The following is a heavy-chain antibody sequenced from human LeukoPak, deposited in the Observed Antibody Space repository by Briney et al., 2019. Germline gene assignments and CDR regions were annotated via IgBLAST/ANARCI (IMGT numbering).Heavy chain of an antibody. D-gene: IGHD5-18*01. Sequence: GGSLRLSCVTSGFPLSTYGVHWVRQAPGSGLEWLAYIHYDGYTTNYADSVKGRFTISRENSKNTLYLQLNSLRAEDTAVYYCAKVASAMVTYYYMDVWGKGTTVTISS. CDR2: IHYDGYTT. V-gene: IGHV3-30*02. CDR3: AKVASAMVTYYYMDV. J-gene: IGHJ6*03. CDR1: GFPLSTYG.